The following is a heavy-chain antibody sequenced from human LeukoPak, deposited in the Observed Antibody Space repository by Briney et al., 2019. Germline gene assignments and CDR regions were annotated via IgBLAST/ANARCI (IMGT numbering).Heavy chain of an antibody. CDR2: ISTYSDKT. V-gene: IGHV1-18*01. J-gene: IGHJ3*02. D-gene: IGHD2/OR15-2a*01. Sequence: ASVKVSCKASGYSFTSYGLSWVRQAPGQGLEWMGWISTYSDKTNYAQKLQGRVTMTTDTSTSTAYMELRSLRSDDTAVYYCARDRLWGEYDAFDIWGQGTMVTVSS. CDR1: GYSFTSYG. CDR3: ARDRLWGEYDAFDI.